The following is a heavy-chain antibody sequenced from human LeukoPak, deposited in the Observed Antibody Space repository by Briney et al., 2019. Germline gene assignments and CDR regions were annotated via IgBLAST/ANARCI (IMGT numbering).Heavy chain of an antibody. CDR2: ISSSGGTI. V-gene: IGHV3-11*01. CDR3: ARDWDYGAGSYYNGYFDY. J-gene: IGHJ4*02. CDR1: GFTFSDYY. D-gene: IGHD3-10*01. Sequence: GGSLRLSCAASGFTFSDYYMSWIRQAPGKGLEGVSYISSSGGTIYYADSVKGRFTISRDNAKNSLYLQMNSLRAEDTAVYYCARDWDYGAGSYYNGYFDYWGQGALVTVSS.